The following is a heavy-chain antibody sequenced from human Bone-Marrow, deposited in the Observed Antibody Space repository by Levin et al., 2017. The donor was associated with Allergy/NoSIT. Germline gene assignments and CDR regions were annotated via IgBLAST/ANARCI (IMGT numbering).Heavy chain of an antibody. Sequence: GGSLRLSCAASGFTFSTYAMSWVRQAPGKGLEWVSTINGNGAGTYYADSVRGRFTISRDNSKNTLYLQMNSLRAEDTAVYYCAKPLYNWNDLPFDYWGQGTLVTLSS. J-gene: IGHJ4*02. CDR3: AKPLYNWNDLPFDY. CDR2: INGNGAGT. V-gene: IGHV3-23*01. CDR1: GFTFSTYA. D-gene: IGHD1-20*01.